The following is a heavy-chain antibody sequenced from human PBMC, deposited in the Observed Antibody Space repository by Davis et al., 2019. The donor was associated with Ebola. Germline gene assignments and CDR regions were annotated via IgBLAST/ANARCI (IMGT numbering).Heavy chain of an antibody. D-gene: IGHD6-13*01. J-gene: IGHJ6*04. CDR2: FNLSGGP. CDR3: ARGRVAATTVIYYYYGMDV. Sequence: MPSEALSLTCAVYGGSFSDSYWTWIRKPPGKGLEWMGEFNLSGGPNSNPSLKSQVTISVDTSKNQFSLRLSSVTAADTAVYYCARGRVAATTVIYYYYGMDVWGKGTTVTVSS. V-gene: IGHV4-34*01. CDR1: GGSFSDSY.